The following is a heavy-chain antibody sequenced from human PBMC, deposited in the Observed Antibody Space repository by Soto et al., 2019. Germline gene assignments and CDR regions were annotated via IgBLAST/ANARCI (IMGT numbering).Heavy chain of an antibody. D-gene: IGHD3-22*01. CDR3: AKGSSSGWAYYYYGMDV. V-gene: IGHV3-23*01. Sequence: GGSLRLSCAASGFTFSSYAMSWVRQAPGKGLEWVSAISGSVVSTYYADSVKGRFTISRDNSKNTLYLQMNSLRAEDTAVYYCAKGSSSGWAYYYYGMDVWGRGTTVTVSS. CDR2: ISGSVVST. CDR1: GFTFSSYA. J-gene: IGHJ6*02.